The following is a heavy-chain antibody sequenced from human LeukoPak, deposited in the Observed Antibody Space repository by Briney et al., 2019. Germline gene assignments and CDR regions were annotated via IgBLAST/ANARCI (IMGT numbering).Heavy chain of an antibody. J-gene: IGHJ4*02. D-gene: IGHD5-24*01. CDR2: MIPSGGST. Sequence: ASVKVSCKSSGYTFTNYYMHWVRQAPGQGLEWMGIMIPSGGSTSYAQQFQGRVTMTRDTSTSTVYMELSSLRSEDMAVYYCARTPVELATDYFDYWGQGALVTVSS. V-gene: IGHV1-46*01. CDR3: ARTPVELATDYFDY. CDR1: GYTFTNYY.